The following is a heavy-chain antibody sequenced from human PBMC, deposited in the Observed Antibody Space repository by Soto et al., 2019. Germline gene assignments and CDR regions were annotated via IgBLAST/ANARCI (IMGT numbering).Heavy chain of an antibody. V-gene: IGHV1-46*01. CDR2: INPSGGST. CDR1: GYTFTSYY. D-gene: IGHD3-22*01. Sequence: GASVKVSCKASGYTFTSYYMHWVRQAPGQGLEWMGIINPSGGSTSYAQKFQGRVTMTRDTSTSTVYMELSSLRSEDTAVYYCARDFSAFYYGSSGYSFGYWGQGTLVTVSS. J-gene: IGHJ4*02. CDR3: ARDFSAFYYGSSGYSFGY.